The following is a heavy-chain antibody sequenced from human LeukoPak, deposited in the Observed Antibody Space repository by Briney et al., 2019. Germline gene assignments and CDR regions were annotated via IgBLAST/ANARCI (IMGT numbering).Heavy chain of an antibody. Sequence: SVKVSCKASGGTFISYAISWVRQAPGQGLEWMGGIIPIFGTANYAQKFQGRVTITADESTSTAYMELSSLRSEDTAVYYCARVPGGAARPWYFDYWGQGTLVTVSS. CDR1: GGTFISYA. V-gene: IGHV1-69*01. J-gene: IGHJ4*02. CDR2: IIPIFGTA. D-gene: IGHD6-6*01. CDR3: ARVPGGAARPWYFDY.